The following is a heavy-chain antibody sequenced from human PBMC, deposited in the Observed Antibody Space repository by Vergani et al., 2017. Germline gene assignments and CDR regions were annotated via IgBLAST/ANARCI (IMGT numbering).Heavy chain of an antibody. CDR2: ISSSSSYI. V-gene: IGHV3-21*01. CDR1: GFTFSSYA. J-gene: IGHJ6*02. CDR3: ARLIAAAGTSMDV. Sequence: EVQLLESGGGLVQPGGSLRLSCAASGFTFSSYAMSWVRQAPGKGLEWVSSISSSSSYIYYADSVKGRFTISRDNAKNSLYLQMNSLRAEDTAVYYCARLIAAAGTSMDVWGQGTTVTVSS. D-gene: IGHD6-13*01.